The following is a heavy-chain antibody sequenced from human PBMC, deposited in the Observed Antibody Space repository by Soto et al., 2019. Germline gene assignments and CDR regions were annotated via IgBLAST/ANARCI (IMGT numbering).Heavy chain of an antibody. Sequence: GALRLSCAASGFTFSSYGMHWVRQAPGKGLEWVAVIWYDGSNKYYADSVKGRFTISRDNSKNTLYLQMNSLGAEDTAVYYCARDLTTSGRLNWFDPWGQGT. CDR3: ARDLTTSGRLNWFDP. CDR1: GFTFSSYG. V-gene: IGHV3-33*01. CDR2: IWYDGSNK. D-gene: IGHD4-17*01. J-gene: IGHJ5*02.